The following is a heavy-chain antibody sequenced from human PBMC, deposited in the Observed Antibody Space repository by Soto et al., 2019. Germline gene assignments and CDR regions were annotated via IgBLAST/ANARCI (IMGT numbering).Heavy chain of an antibody. CDR3: VRFGGAAAGPGDY. CDR1: EFTLSSYE. Sequence: EVQLVESGGGLVRPGGSLRPSCVASEFTLSSYEMNWFRQPPGKGLEWVSYISSSGTTIYYTDSVKGRFTISRDNAKKSLYLQMNSLRAEDTAVYYCVRFGGAAAGPGDYWGQGTLVTVSS. V-gene: IGHV3-48*03. D-gene: IGHD6-13*01. CDR2: ISSSGTTI. J-gene: IGHJ4*02.